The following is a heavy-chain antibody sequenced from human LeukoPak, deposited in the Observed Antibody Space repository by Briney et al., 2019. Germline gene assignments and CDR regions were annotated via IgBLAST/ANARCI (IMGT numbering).Heavy chain of an antibody. CDR1: GYTFTSYG. V-gene: IGHV1-18*01. CDR3: ARDRPDYYDSSGYYDY. CDR2: ISAYNGYT. D-gene: IGHD3-22*01. Sequence: ASVKVSCKASGYTFTSYGISWVRQAPGQGLEWMGWISAYNGYTNYAQKLQGRVTMTTDTSTSTAYMELRSLRSDDTAVYYCARDRPDYYDSSGYYDYWGQGTLVTVSS. J-gene: IGHJ4*02.